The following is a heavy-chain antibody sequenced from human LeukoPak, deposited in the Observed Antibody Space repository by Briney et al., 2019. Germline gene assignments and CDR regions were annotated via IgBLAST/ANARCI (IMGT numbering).Heavy chain of an antibody. Sequence: SETLSLTCAVYGGSFSGYYWSWIRQPPGKGLEWIGEINHSGSTNYNPSLKSRVTISVDTSKNQFSLKLSSVTAADTAVYYCAGTYYYDSSGYYYFDYWGQGTLVTVSS. CDR1: GGSFSGYY. CDR2: INHSGST. D-gene: IGHD3-22*01. CDR3: AGTYYYDSSGYYYFDY. V-gene: IGHV4-34*01. J-gene: IGHJ4*02.